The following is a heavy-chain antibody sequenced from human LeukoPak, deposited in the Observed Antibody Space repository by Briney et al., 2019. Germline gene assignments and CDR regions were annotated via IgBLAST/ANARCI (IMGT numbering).Heavy chain of an antibody. J-gene: IGHJ4*02. CDR3: ARTYGSGSSYTAFDY. Sequence: SETLSLTCSVPDYSISSGYYWGWIRQPPGKGLEWIGNIFHSGSTHYNPSLKSRVTISVDTSKNQFSLKLTSVTAADTAVYYCARTYGSGSSYTAFDYWGQGTLVTVSS. V-gene: IGHV4-38-2*02. D-gene: IGHD3-10*01. CDR1: DYSISSGYY. CDR2: IFHSGST.